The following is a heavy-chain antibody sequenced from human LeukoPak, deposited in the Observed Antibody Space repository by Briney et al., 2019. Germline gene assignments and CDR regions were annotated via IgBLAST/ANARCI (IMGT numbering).Heavy chain of an antibody. CDR1: GFTFSTYS. CDR2: ISSSSSYI. V-gene: IGHV3-21*01. Sequence: GGSLRLSCAASGFTFSTYSINWVRQAPGKGLEWVSSISSSSSYIFYADSVKGRFTISRDNAKDSLYLQTNSLRTEDTAVYYCARDVMAARFDYWGQGTLVTVSS. J-gene: IGHJ4*02. D-gene: IGHD6-6*01. CDR3: ARDVMAARFDY.